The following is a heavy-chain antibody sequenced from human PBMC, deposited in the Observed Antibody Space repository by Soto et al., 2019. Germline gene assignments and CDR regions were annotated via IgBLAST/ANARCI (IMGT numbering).Heavy chain of an antibody. V-gene: IGHV3-7*01. CDR1: GFTFSSYW. CDR3: ARNVAYYYYYYMDV. Sequence: GGSLRLSCAASGFTFSSYWMSWVRQAPGKGLEWVANIKQDGSEKYYVDSVKGRFTISRDNAKNSLYLQMNSLRAEDTAVYCWARNVAYYYYYYMDVWGKGTTVTVSS. CDR2: IKQDGSEK. J-gene: IGHJ6*03.